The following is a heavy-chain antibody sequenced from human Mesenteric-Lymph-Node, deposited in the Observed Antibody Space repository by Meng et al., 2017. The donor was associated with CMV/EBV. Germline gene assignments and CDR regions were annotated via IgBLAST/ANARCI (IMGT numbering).Heavy chain of an antibody. CDR1: GYPFTNYT. V-gene: IGHV1-3*04. J-gene: IGHJ4*02. D-gene: IGHD2-2*01. Sequence: ASGYPFTNYTIHWVRQAPGQRLEWMGWINIGYGNTKSLQKFQGRVTIVKDTSASTASLDLSSLRSEDTAVYYCARLNCSTTSCFLDYWGQGTLVTVSS. CDR2: INIGYGNT. CDR3: ARLNCSTTSCFLDY.